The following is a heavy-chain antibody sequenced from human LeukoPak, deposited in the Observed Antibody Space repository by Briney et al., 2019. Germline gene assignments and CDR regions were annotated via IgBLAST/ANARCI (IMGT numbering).Heavy chain of an antibody. D-gene: IGHD1-26*01. Sequence: HTGGSLRLSCAASGFTFDDYAMHWVRQAPGKGLEWVSLISWDGGRTYYADSVKGRFTISRDNNKNSLYLQMNSLRAEDSALYYCAKDLVTGPYYYYYGMDVWGQGTTVTVSS. CDR2: ISWDGGRT. CDR1: GFTFDDYA. J-gene: IGHJ6*02. CDR3: AKDLVTGPYYYYYGMDV. V-gene: IGHV3-43D*03.